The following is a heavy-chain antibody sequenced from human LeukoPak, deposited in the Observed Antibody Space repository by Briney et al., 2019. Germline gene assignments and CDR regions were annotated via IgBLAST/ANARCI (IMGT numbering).Heavy chain of an antibody. V-gene: IGHV1-69*13. J-gene: IGHJ6*02. Sequence: SVKASCKASGGTFSSYAISWVRQAPGQGLEWMGGIIPIFGTANYAQKFQGRVTITADESTSTAYMELSSLRSEDTAVYYCARDRGDYSSYYYYGMDVWGQGTTVTVSS. CDR3: ARDRGDYSSYYYYGMDV. CDR1: GGTFSSYA. CDR2: IIPIFGTA. D-gene: IGHD6-13*01.